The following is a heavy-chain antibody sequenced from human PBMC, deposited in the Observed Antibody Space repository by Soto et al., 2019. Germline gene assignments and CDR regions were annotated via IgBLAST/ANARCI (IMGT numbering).Heavy chain of an antibody. V-gene: IGHV4-59*01. Sequence: SETLSLTCTVSGGSISSYYWNWIRQPPGKGLEWIGYIYYSGITSYNPSLKSRVTISVDTSKNQFSLKLISVTAADTAVYYCASTYYYGSGSFEAKFDPWGQGTLVTVSS. CDR2: IYYSGIT. J-gene: IGHJ5*02. CDR1: GGSISSYY. CDR3: ASTYYYGSGSFEAKFDP. D-gene: IGHD3-10*01.